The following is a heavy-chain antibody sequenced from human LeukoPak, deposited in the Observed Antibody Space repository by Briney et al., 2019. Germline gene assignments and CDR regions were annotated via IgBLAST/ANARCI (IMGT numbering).Heavy chain of an antibody. V-gene: IGHV3-13*01. CDR1: GFAFSNYD. J-gene: IGHJ6*02. Sequence: PGGSLRLSCAASGFAFSNYDFHWVRQVTGKRLEWVSGIGTTGDTYYPASVKGRFTISRENARNSLYLQMNSLRAGDTAVYYCVRVNWLHYSGMDVWGQGTTVTVS. D-gene: IGHD5-12*01. CDR2: IGTTGDT. CDR3: VRVNWLHYSGMDV.